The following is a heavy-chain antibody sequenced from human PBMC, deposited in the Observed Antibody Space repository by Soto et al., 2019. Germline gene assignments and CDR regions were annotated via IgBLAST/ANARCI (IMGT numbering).Heavy chain of an antibody. CDR2: ISGSGGST. CDR3: AKDQYDYSNAFDY. J-gene: IGHJ4*02. V-gene: IGHV3-23*01. D-gene: IGHD4-4*01. CDR1: GFTFSSYA. Sequence: EVQLLESGGGLVQPGGSLRLSCAASGFTFSSYAMSWVRQAPGKGLEWVSAISGSGGSTYYADSVKGRFTISRDNSKNTLYLQMNRLRAEDTAVYYCAKDQYDYSNAFDYWGQGTLVTVSS.